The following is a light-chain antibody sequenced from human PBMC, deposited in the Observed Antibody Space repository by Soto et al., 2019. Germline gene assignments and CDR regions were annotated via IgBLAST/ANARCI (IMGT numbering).Light chain of an antibody. V-gene: IGKV1-39*01. CDR3: QQTYSAPRT. J-gene: IGKJ2*01. CDR1: QSIRNY. CDR2: AAS. Sequence: DIQMTQSPSSLSASVGDRVTITCRASQSIRNYLNWYQHKPGKAPNLLIYAASSLHSGVPSRFSGSGSGTDFTLTITTLQPEDFATYYCQQTYSAPRTFGQGTKLEIK.